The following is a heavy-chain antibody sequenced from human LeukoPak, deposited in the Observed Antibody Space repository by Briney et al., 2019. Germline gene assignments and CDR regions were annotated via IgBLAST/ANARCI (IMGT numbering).Heavy chain of an antibody. CDR3: ARGSGFNAFGI. CDR1: GGPISSYY. CDR2: IYYSGST. Sequence: SETLSLTCTVPGGPISSYYWSWIRQPPGKGLEWIGYIYYSGSTNYNPSLKSRVTISVDTSKNQFSLKLSSVTAADTAVYYCARGSGFNAFGIWGQGTMVTVSS. J-gene: IGHJ3*02. D-gene: IGHD3-10*01. V-gene: IGHV4-59*01.